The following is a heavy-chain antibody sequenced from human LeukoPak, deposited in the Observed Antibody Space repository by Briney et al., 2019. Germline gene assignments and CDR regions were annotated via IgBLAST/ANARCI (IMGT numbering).Heavy chain of an antibody. V-gene: IGHV1-2*02. J-gene: IGHJ5*02. Sequence: ASVKVSCKASGYTFTGYYMHWVRQAPGQGLEWMGWINPNSGGTNYAQKFQGRVTMTRDTSISTAYMDLSRLRSDDTAVYYCARDPGGVTYYYGPNWFDPWGQGTLVTVSS. CDR2: INPNSGGT. CDR1: GYTFTGYY. CDR3: ARDPGGVTYYYGPNWFDP. D-gene: IGHD3-10*01.